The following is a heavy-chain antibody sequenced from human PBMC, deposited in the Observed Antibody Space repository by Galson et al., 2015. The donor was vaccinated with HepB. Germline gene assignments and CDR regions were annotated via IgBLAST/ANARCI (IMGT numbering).Heavy chain of an antibody. Sequence: SVKVSCKASGGTFSRYAISWVRQAPGQGLEWMGGIIPIFGTANYAQKFQGRVTITADESTSTAYMELSSLRSEDTAVYYCAREGGFVVVPAAIPYYCYYGMDVWGQGTTVTVSS. J-gene: IGHJ6*02. CDR1: GGTFSRYA. CDR3: AREGGFVVVPAAIPYYCYYGMDV. CDR2: IIPIFGTA. V-gene: IGHV1-69*13. D-gene: IGHD2-2*02.